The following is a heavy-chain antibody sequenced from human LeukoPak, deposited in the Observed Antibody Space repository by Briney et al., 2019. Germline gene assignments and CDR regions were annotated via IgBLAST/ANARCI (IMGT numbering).Heavy chain of an antibody. Sequence: GASVKVSCKASGYIFINYYMHWVRQAPGQWLEWTGIINPSGGSTSYAQKFQGRVTMTRDTSTSTVYMELSSLRSEDTAVYYCTRDESTSILWLWGQGTLVTVSS. J-gene: IGHJ1*01. V-gene: IGHV1-46*01. CDR2: INPSGGST. D-gene: IGHD2-21*01. CDR1: GYIFINYY. CDR3: TRDESTSILWL.